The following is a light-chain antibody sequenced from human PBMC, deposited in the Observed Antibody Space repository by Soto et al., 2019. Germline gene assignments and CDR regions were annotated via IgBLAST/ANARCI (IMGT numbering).Light chain of an antibody. Sequence: QSVLTQPPSASGTPGQRVTISCSGGSSNIGGNTVNWYRQVPGTAPKLLIYSNNQRPSGVPDRLSGSKSGTSASLAISGLQSEDEADYYCAAWDDSLDGPYVFGTGTKLTVL. J-gene: IGLJ1*01. CDR1: SSNIGGNT. CDR3: AAWDDSLDGPYV. V-gene: IGLV1-44*01. CDR2: SNN.